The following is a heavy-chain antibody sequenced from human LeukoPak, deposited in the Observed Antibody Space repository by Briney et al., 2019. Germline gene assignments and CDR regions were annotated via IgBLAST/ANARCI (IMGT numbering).Heavy chain of an antibody. V-gene: IGHV4-39*07. J-gene: IGHJ5*02. D-gene: IGHD5-12*01. Sequence: SETLSLTCTVSGGSISSSSYYWGWIRQPPGKGLEWIGSIYYSGSTYYNPSLKSRVTISVDTSKNQFSLKLSSVTAADTAVYYCARDPAYIVATIERDNWFDPWGQGTLVTVSS. CDR2: IYYSGST. CDR3: ARDPAYIVATIERDNWFDP. CDR1: GGSISSSSYY.